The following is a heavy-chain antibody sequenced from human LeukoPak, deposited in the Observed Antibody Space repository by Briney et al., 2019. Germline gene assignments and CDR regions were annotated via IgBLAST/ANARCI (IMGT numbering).Heavy chain of an antibody. Sequence: PSETLSLTCAVYGGSFSGYYWSWIRQPPGKGLEWIGEINHSGSTNYNPSLKSRVTISVDTSKNQFSLKLSSVTAADTAVYYCARDTPDYGDYVRVNYYYYYMDVWGKGTTVTVSS. CDR1: GGSFSGYY. J-gene: IGHJ6*03. D-gene: IGHD4-17*01. CDR3: ARDTPDYGDYVRVNYYYYYMDV. V-gene: IGHV4-34*01. CDR2: INHSGST.